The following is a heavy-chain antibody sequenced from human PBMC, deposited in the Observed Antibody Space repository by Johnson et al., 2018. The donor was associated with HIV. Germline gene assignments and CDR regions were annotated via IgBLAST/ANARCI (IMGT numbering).Heavy chain of an antibody. V-gene: IGHV3-30*04. CDR3: AVTVHSSGWYGGDDAFDI. D-gene: IGHD6-19*01. CDR1: AFIFSNYP. CDR2: ISYDGSTK. J-gene: IGHJ3*02. Sequence: QVQLAESGGGLLQSGGSLRLSCAASAFIFSNYPMHWVRQAPGKRLARVPVISYDGSTKYYADSVTRRLTISRDNSKNTLYLQMNSLRAEDTALYYCAVTVHSSGWYGGDDAFDIWGQGTMVTVSS.